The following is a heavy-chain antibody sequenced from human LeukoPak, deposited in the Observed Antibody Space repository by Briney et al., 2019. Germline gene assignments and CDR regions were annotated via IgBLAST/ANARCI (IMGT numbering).Heavy chain of an antibody. J-gene: IGHJ4*02. V-gene: IGHV1-46*01. Sequence: ASVKVSCKASGYTFTSYYMHWVRQAPGQGLEWMGIINPSVGSTNTAQRFQGRVTVTRDTSTSTVYMELSSLRYEDTAMYYCARDSSAYPFDYWGQGTRVTVSS. CDR1: GYTFTSYY. CDR3: ARDSSAYPFDY. CDR2: INPSVGST. D-gene: IGHD3-22*01.